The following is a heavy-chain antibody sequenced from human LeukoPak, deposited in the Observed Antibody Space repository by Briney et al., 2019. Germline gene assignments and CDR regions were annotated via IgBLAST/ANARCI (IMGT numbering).Heavy chain of an antibody. CDR2: IIPILGIA. V-gene: IGHV1-69*04. CDR1: GGTFSSYA. J-gene: IGHJ6*02. D-gene: IGHD2-2*01. Sequence: SVKVSCKASGGTFSSYAISWVRQAPGQGLEWMGRIIPILGIANYAQKFQGRVTITAGKSTSTAYMELSSLRSEDTAVYYCARDPGVVPAANYYYYGMDAWGQGTTVTVSS. CDR3: ARDPGVVPAANYYYYGMDA.